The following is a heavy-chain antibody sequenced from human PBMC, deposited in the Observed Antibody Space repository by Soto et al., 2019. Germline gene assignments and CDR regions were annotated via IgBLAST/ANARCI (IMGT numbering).Heavy chain of an antibody. CDR3: ARERRDTVATITGFDY. Sequence: PSETLSLTCTVSGGSISSGGYYWSWIRQHPGKGLEWIGYIYYSGSTYYNPSLKSRVTISVDTSKNQFSLKLSSVTAADTAVYYCARERRDTVATITGFDYWGQGTLVTVSS. CDR2: IYYSGST. D-gene: IGHD5-12*01. V-gene: IGHV4-31*03. CDR1: GGSISSGGYY. J-gene: IGHJ4*02.